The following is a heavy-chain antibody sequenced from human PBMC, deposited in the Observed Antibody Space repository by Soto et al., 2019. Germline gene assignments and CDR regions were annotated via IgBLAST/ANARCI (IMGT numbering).Heavy chain of an antibody. CDR3: AREFPSLSSTWREHFQP. CDR1: GFTFTDYA. V-gene: IGHV1-3*01. J-gene: IGHJ1*01. Sequence: QVQLVQSGAEVRKPGASVKVSCKASGFTFTDYAIHWLRQAPGQRLEWMGWINAANGNTKSSEKFQDRVTITRDTSATTVYMELSSLRSEDAAVYYCAREFPSLSSTWREHFQPWGQGNLVTVSS. CDR2: INAANGNT. D-gene: IGHD6-13*01.